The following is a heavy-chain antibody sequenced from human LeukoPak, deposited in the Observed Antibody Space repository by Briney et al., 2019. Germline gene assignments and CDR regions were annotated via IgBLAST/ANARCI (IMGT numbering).Heavy chain of an antibody. V-gene: IGHV3-48*01. Sequence: GGSLRLFCAAYGFTFSSYSMNWVRQARGKGLEWVSYISSSSSNIYYADSVKGRFTISRDNAKTSLYLQMNSLRAEDTAVYYCARAGYYDNYFDYWGQGTLVTVSS. J-gene: IGHJ4*02. CDR2: ISSSSSNI. CDR3: ARAGYYDNYFDY. D-gene: IGHD3-22*01. CDR1: GFTFSSYS.